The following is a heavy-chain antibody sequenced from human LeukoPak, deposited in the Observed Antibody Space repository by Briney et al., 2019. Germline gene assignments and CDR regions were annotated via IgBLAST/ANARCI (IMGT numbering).Heavy chain of an antibody. CDR2: ISGSGGST. CDR1: GFTFSSYA. V-gene: IGHV3-23*01. Sequence: GGSLRLSCAASGFTFSSYAMSWVRQAPGKGLEWVSAISGSGGSTYYADSVKGRFTISRDNSKNTLYLQMNSLRAEDTAVYYCARDFRGYYYDSSGAFDIWGQGTMVTVSS. D-gene: IGHD3-22*01. CDR3: ARDFRGYYYDSSGAFDI. J-gene: IGHJ3*02.